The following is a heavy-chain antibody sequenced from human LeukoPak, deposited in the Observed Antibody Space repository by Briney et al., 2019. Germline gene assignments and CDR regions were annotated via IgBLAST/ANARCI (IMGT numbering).Heavy chain of an antibody. Sequence: PGGSLRLSCAASGFTFSTYWMNWVRQAPGKGLEWVASIKQDGSKKYYVDSVKGRFTISRDNAKNSLYLQMNSLRAEDTALYYCAKDRVAATRVRLLPPDYWGQGTLVTVSS. CDR2: IKQDGSKK. D-gene: IGHD5-12*01. V-gene: IGHV3-7*01. CDR1: GFTFSTYW. CDR3: AKDRVAATRVRLLPPDY. J-gene: IGHJ4*02.